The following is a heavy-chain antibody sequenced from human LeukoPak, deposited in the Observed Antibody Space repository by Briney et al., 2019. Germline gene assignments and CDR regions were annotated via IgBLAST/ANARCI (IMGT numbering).Heavy chain of an antibody. CDR3: ARGRVGSSSWYYGPRQNWFDP. D-gene: IGHD6-13*01. CDR1: GGSFSGYY. CDR2: INHSGST. Sequence: SETLSLTCAVYGGSFSGYYWSWIRQPPGKGLEWIGEINHSGSTNYNPSLKSRVTISVDTSKNQFSLKLSSVTAADTAVYYCARGRVGSSSWYYGPRQNWFDPWGQGTLVTVSS. J-gene: IGHJ5*02. V-gene: IGHV4-34*01.